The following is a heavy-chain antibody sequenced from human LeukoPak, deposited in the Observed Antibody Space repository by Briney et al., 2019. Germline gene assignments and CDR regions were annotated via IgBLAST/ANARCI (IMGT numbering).Heavy chain of an antibody. Sequence: GGSLRLSCAASGFTFSSYSMNWVRQAPGKGLEWVSSISSSSSYIYYADSVKGRFTISRDNAKNSLYLQMNSLRAEDTAVYDCARDAVLIGLDYWGQGTLVTVSS. CDR2: ISSSSSYI. V-gene: IGHV3-21*01. J-gene: IGHJ4*02. CDR3: ARDAVLIGLDY. CDR1: GFTFSSYS.